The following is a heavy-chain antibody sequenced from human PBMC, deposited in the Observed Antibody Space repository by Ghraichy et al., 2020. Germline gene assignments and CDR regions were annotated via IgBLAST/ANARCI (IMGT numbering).Heavy chain of an antibody. V-gene: IGHV3-74*01. CDR1: GFTFSSYW. D-gene: IGHD6-13*01. CDR2: INSDGSST. J-gene: IGHJ5*02. CDR3: ARHLVSSSWYEAGFDP. Sequence: GESLNISCAASGFTFSSYWMHWVRQAPGKGLVWVSRINSDGSSTSYADSVKGRFTISRDNAKNTLYLQMNSLRAEDTAVYYCARHLVSSSWYEAGFDPWGQGTLVTVSS.